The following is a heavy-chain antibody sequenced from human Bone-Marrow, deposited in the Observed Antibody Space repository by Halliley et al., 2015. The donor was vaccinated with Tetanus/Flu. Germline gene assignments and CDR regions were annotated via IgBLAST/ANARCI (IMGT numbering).Heavy chain of an antibody. CDR3: ARSGSSGYYHGMDV. D-gene: IGHD6-19*01. Sequence: SGFTFRNYGMHWVRQAPGKGLEWVAVIWYDGTNEHYVDSVKGRFTISRENSKNTLYPQMNSLRVEDTAVYYCARSGSSGYYHGMDVWGQGTTVTVSS. CDR2: IWYDGTNE. CDR1: GFTFRNYG. V-gene: IGHV3-33*01. J-gene: IGHJ6*02.